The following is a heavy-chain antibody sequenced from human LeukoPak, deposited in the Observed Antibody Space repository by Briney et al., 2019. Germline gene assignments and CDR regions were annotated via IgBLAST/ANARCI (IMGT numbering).Heavy chain of an antibody. CDR1: GGSISSGSYY. CDR2: IYTSGST. D-gene: IGHD3-22*01. J-gene: IGHJ4*02. V-gene: IGHV4-61*02. Sequence: PSQTLSLTCTVSGGSISSGSYYWSWIRQPAGTGLEWIGRIYTSGSTNYNPSLKSRVTISVDTSKNQFSLKLSSVTAADTAVYYCARDRYYYDSSGYYLLDYWGQGTLVTVSS. CDR3: ARDRYYYDSSGYYLLDY.